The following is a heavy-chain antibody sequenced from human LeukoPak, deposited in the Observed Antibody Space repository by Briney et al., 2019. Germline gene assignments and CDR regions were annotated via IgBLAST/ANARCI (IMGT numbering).Heavy chain of an antibody. CDR2: IHPSGTT. D-gene: IGHD6-19*01. Sequence: SETLSLTCTVSGGSISSYYWTWIRQPAGKGLEWIGRIHPSGTTNHNPSLRSRVIMSLDMSNNQFSLKVRSVTAADTAVYYCARETEVPGGRSWDFWGQGTLVTVSS. CDR1: GGSISSYY. V-gene: IGHV4-4*07. J-gene: IGHJ4*02. CDR3: ARETEVPGGRSWDF.